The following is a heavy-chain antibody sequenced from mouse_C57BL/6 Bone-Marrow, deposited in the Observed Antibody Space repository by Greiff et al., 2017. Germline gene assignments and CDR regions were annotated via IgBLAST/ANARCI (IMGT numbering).Heavy chain of an antibody. CDR3: ARREDGY. CDR2: INPNNGGT. D-gene: IGHD2-3*01. V-gene: IGHV1-18*01. Sequence: VKQSHGKSLEWIGDINPNNGGTIYNQKFKGKATLTVDKSSSTAYMELRSLTSEDTAVYYCARREDGYWGQGTTLTVSS. J-gene: IGHJ2*01.